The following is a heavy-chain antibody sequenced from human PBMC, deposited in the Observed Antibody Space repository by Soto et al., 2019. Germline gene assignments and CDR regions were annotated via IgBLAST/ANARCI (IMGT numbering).Heavy chain of an antibody. CDR3: AREPTVQLERPGSYYYYYMDV. V-gene: IGHV3-33*01. CDR2: IWYDGSNK. J-gene: IGHJ6*03. D-gene: IGHD1-1*01. Sequence: QVQLVESGGGVVQPGRSLRLSCAASGFTFSSYGMHWVRQAPGKGLEWVAVIWYDGSNKYYADSVKGRFTISRDNSKNTLYLQMNSLRAEDTAVYYCAREPTVQLERPGSYYYYYMDVWGKGTTVTVSS. CDR1: GFTFSSYG.